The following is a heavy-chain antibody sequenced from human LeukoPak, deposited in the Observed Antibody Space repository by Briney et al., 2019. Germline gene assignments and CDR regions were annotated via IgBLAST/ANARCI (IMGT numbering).Heavy chain of an antibody. CDR2: ISYSGNT. D-gene: IGHD2-2*01. V-gene: IGHV4-59*01. CDR1: GGSLTSYY. CDR3: ARAQHCSSTSCPTGWLDP. Sequence: SETLSLTCIVSGGSLTSYYWSWIRQPPGKGLEWIGYISYSGNTNYNPSLKSRVTISLDTSKNQLSLKLSSVTAADTAVYYCARAQHCSSTSCPTGWLDPWGQGTLVTVSS. J-gene: IGHJ5*02.